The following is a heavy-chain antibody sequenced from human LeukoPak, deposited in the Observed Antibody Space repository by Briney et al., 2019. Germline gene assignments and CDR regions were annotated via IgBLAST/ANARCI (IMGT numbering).Heavy chain of an antibody. CDR1: GFTFSRYS. CDR2: ISSSSSTI. V-gene: IGHV3-48*01. J-gene: IGHJ5*02. Sequence: GGSLRLSCAVSGFTFSRYSMNWVRQAPGKGLEWVSYISSSSSTIYYADSVKGRFTISRDNAKNSLYLQMNSLRAEDTAVYNCASGAEGYVFDPWGQGTLVTVSS. D-gene: IGHD5-12*01. CDR3: ASGAEGYVFDP.